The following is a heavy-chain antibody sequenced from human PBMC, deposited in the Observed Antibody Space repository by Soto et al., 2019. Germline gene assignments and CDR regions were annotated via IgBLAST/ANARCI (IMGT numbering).Heavy chain of an antibody. CDR2: IYHSGNT. CDR1: GDSITSNYH. D-gene: IGHD3-10*01. CDR3: ARHRGPTGPNY. V-gene: IGHV4-39*01. J-gene: IGHJ4*02. Sequence: QLQLQESGPGLVKPSETLSVTCTVSGDSITSNYHWGWIRQPPGKGLEWIGSIYHSGNTYHNPSLKSRVTISVDTSKNHLSLNLRSVTAADTAVYYCARHRGPTGPNYWGQGTLVTVSS.